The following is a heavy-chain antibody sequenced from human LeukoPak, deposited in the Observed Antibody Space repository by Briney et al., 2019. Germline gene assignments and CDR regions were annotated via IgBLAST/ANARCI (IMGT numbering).Heavy chain of an antibody. CDR1: GFTFSSYG. Sequence: PGGSLRLSCAASGFTFSSYGMHWVRQAPGKGLEWVSYISSSSSTIYYADSVKGRFTISRDNAKNSLYLQMNSLRAEDTAVYYCARSRSNIVVVVALPYYYGMDVWGQGTTVTVSS. CDR3: ARSRSNIVVVVALPYYYGMDV. J-gene: IGHJ6*02. V-gene: IGHV3-48*04. CDR2: ISSSSSTI. D-gene: IGHD2-15*01.